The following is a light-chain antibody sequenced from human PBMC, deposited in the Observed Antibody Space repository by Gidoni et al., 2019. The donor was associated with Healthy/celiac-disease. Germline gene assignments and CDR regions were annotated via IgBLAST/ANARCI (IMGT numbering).Light chain of an antibody. J-gene: IGLJ3*02. CDR2: DVS. CDR3: RSYTSSSTWV. CDR1: SSDVGGYNY. Sequence: QSALTPPSSVSWSPGQSITISCTGTSSDVGGYNYVSWYQQHPGKAPKLMIYDVSNRPSGVSNRFAGSKSGKTASLTISGLQAEDEADYYCRSYTSSSTWVFGGGTKLTVL. V-gene: IGLV2-14*01.